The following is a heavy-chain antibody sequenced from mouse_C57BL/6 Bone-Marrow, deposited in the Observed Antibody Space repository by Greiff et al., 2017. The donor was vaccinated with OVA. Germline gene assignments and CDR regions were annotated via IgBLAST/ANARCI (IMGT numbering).Heavy chain of an antibody. CDR2: IYPGSGNT. CDR3: ARYDYDPSYAMDY. D-gene: IGHD2-4*01. J-gene: IGHJ4*01. V-gene: IGHV1-76*01. CDR1: GYTFTDYY. Sequence: QVQLQQSGAELVRPGASVKLSCKASGYTFTDYYINWVKQRPGQGLEWIARIYPGSGNTYYNEKFKGKATLTAEKSSSTAYMQLSSLTSEDSAVYFCARYDYDPSYAMDYWGQGTSVTVSS.